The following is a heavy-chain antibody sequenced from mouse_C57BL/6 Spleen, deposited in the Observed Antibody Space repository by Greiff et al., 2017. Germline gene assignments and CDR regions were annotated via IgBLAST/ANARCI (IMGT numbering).Heavy chain of an antibody. CDR3: ARPTVVATDYFDY. CDR2: INPSNGGT. CDR1: GYTFTSYW. D-gene: IGHD1-1*01. Sequence: VQLQQSGTELVKPGASVKLSCKASGYTFTSYWMHWVKQRPGQGLEWIGNINPSNGGTNYNEKFKSKATLTVDKSSSTAYMQLSSLTSEDSAVYYCARPTVVATDYFDYWGQGTTLTVSS. J-gene: IGHJ2*01. V-gene: IGHV1-53*01.